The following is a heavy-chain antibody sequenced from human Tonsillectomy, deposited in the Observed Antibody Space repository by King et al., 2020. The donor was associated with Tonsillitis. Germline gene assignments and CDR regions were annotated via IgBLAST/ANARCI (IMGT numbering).Heavy chain of an antibody. V-gene: IGHV3-7*01. D-gene: IGHD6-13*01. CDR1: GFTFRSYW. CDR3: ARRTAPGIDY. Sequence: VQLVESGEGLVQPGESLRLRCAAFGFTFRSYWMSLVRQAPGRGLDWAANINQGGSAAYYVESLKGRFTISRENAKNPLYLQMNTLRVEDTAVYYCARRTAPGIDYWGQGTLVTVSS. J-gene: IGHJ4*02. CDR2: INQGGSAA.